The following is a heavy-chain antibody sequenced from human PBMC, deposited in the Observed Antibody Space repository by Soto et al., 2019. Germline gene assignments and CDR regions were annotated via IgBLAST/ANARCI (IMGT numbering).Heavy chain of an antibody. CDR1: GYSFSSSW. CDR2: IDPNDSQT. Sequence: LGESLKISCQASGYSFSSSWIGWVRQVPGKGLEWMGIIDPNDSQTIYSPSFQGQVTISADKSIDTAYLQWSSLKTSDTAMYYCARHAGNSWKGDYFDYWGQGALVTVSS. D-gene: IGHD6-13*01. CDR3: ARHAGNSWKGDYFDY. V-gene: IGHV5-51*01. J-gene: IGHJ4*02.